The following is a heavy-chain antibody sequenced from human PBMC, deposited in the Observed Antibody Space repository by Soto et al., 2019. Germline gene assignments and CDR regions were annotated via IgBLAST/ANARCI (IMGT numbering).Heavy chain of an antibody. D-gene: IGHD2-15*01. CDR2: ISNDGSTQ. Sequence: QVQLVESGGGVVQPGRSLRLSCAASGFTFRSYGINWVRQPLGKGLEWVAVISNDGSTQYYADSVKGRFTISRDNSKDTLFLQMNSLRAEDTAVYDCHQDEYGDWWGQGTLVTVSS. CDR3: HQDEYGDW. J-gene: IGHJ4*02. CDR1: GFTFRSYG. V-gene: IGHV3-30*03.